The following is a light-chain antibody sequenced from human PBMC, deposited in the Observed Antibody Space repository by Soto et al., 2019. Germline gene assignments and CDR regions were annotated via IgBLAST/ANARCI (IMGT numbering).Light chain of an antibody. J-gene: IGKJ1*01. CDR1: QSVSSSY. V-gene: IGKV3-20*01. Sequence: VLTQSPGTLSLSPGDSATLSCRDSQSVSSSYLAWYQQKPGQAPRLLIYGAYTRATGIPDRFSGSGSGTDFALTISRLESEDFVVYYCQQYVNSPPGTCGQGTKVDI. CDR3: QQYVNSPPGT. CDR2: GAY.